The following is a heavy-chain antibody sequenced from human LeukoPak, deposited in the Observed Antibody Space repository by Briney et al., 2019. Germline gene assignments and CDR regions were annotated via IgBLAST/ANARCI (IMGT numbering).Heavy chain of an antibody. J-gene: IGHJ6*04. CDR3: AKRGYRGYYYGMDV. CDR1: GFTFSSYA. CDR2: ISGSGGST. Sequence: PGGSLRLSCAASGFTFSSYAMSWVRQAPGKGREWVSAISGSGGSTYYADSVKGRFTISRDNSKNTLYLQMNSLRAEDTAVYYCAKRGYRGYYYGMDVWGKGTTVTVSS. V-gene: IGHV3-23*01. D-gene: IGHD5-12*01.